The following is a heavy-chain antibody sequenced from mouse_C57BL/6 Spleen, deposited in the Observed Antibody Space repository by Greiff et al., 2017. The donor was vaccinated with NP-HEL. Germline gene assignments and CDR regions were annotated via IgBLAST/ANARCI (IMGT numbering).Heavy chain of an antibody. J-gene: IGHJ3*01. D-gene: IGHD2-4*01. CDR1: GFTFSSYA. CDR2: ISSGGDYI. CDR3: TRAGIYYDHDGFAY. Sequence: EVKVVESGEGLVKPGGSLKLSCAASGFTFSSYAMSWVRQTPEKRLEWVAYISSGGDYIYYADTVKGRFTISRDNARNTLYLQMSSLKSEDTAMYYCTRAGIYYDHDGFAYWGQGTLVTVSA. V-gene: IGHV5-9-1*02.